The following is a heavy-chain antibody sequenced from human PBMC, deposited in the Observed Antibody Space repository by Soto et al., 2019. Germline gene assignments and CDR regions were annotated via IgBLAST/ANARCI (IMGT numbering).Heavy chain of an antibody. CDR2: IYPGDSDT. V-gene: IGHV5-51*01. Sequence: RGESLKISCKGSGYSFTSYWIGWVRQMPGKGLEWMGIIYPGDSDTRYSPSFQGQVTISADKSISTAYLQWSSLKASDTAMYYCARSPHYYDSSGYYRYYFDYWGQGTLVTVSS. D-gene: IGHD3-22*01. CDR1: GYSFTSYW. J-gene: IGHJ4*02. CDR3: ARSPHYYDSSGYYRYYFDY.